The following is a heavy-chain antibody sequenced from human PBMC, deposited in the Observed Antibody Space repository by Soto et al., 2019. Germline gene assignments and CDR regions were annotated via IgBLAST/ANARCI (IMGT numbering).Heavy chain of an antibody. CDR3: ARALYRSGTYYAFDN. V-gene: IGHV1-18*01. Sequence: QVQLVQSGAEVKKPGASVKVSCKTSGYTPTNYDIGWVRQAPGQGLEYMGWISAYNGNTNYARKLQDRVTLTTDTSTRTAYMELRSLQSDDTAVYYCARALYRSGTYYAFDNWGQGTLVTVSS. J-gene: IGHJ4*02. CDR2: ISAYNGNT. D-gene: IGHD1-26*01. CDR1: GYTPTNYD.